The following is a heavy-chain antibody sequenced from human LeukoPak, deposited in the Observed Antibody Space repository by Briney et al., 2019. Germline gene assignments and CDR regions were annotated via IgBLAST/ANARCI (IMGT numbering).Heavy chain of an antibody. Sequence: ASVKVSCKASGYTFTGYYMHWVRPAPGQGLEWMGWINPNSGGTNYAQKFQGRVTMTRDTSISTAYMELSSLRSDDTAVYYCARVPGYYDSSGPIDYWGREPWSPSPQ. V-gene: IGHV1-2*02. D-gene: IGHD3-22*01. J-gene: IGHJ4*02. CDR1: GYTFTGYY. CDR2: INPNSGGT. CDR3: ARVPGYYDSSGPIDY.